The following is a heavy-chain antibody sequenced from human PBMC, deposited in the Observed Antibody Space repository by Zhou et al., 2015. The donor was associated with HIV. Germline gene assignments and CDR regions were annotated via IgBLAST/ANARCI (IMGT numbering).Heavy chain of an antibody. V-gene: IGHV1-69*12. CDR2: IIPIFGTA. CDR1: GGTFSSYA. CDR3: AEEGGSEYYYYGMDV. D-gene: IGHD3-16*01. Sequence: QVQLVQSGAEVKKPGSSVKVSCKASGGTFSSYAISWVRQAPGQGLEWMGGIIPIFGTANYAQKFQGRVTITADESTSTAYMELSSLRSEDTAVYYCAEEGGSEYYYYGMDVWGPRGPRSPSPQ. J-gene: IGHJ6*01.